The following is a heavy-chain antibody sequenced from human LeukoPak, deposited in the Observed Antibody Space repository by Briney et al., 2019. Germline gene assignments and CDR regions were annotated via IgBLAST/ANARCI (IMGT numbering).Heavy chain of an antibody. V-gene: IGHV1-69*04. CDR2: IIPIFGIA. CDR1: GGTFSSYA. Sequence: SVKVSCKAFGGTFSSYAISWVRQAPGQGLEWMGRIIPIFGIANYAQKFQGRVTITADKSTSTAYMELSSLRSEDTAVYYCASAGGYDIQPNNWFDPWGQGTLVTVSS. D-gene: IGHD5-12*01. CDR3: ASAGGYDIQPNNWFDP. J-gene: IGHJ5*02.